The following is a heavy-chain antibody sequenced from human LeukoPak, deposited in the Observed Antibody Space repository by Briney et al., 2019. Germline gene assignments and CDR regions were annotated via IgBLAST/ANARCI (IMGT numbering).Heavy chain of an antibody. CDR3: ARESLTWLQSRTSWFDP. Sequence: SETLSLTCTVSGGSISSSSYYWGWIRQPPGEGLEWIGSIYYSGSTYYNPSLKSRVTISVDSSKTQFSLRLSSVTAADTAVYYCARESLTWLQSRTSWFDPWGQGILVTVSS. V-gene: IGHV4-39*07. CDR1: GGSISSSSYY. CDR2: IYYSGST. D-gene: IGHD5-24*01. J-gene: IGHJ5*02.